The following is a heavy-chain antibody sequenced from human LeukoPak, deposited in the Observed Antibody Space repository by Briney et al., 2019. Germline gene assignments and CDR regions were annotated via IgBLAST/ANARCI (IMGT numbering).Heavy chain of an antibody. Sequence: SETLSLTCAVSGGSISSSYWWSWVRQPPGKGLEWIGEVYHSVSTNYYPSLKSRVTISIEKSKNQFSLKLSSVTAADTAVYYCAGAYCGGDCYSGRAFDIWGQGTMVTVSS. V-gene: IGHV4-4*02. D-gene: IGHD2-21*02. J-gene: IGHJ3*02. CDR1: GGSISSSYW. CDR2: VYHSVST. CDR3: AGAYCGGDCYSGRAFDI.